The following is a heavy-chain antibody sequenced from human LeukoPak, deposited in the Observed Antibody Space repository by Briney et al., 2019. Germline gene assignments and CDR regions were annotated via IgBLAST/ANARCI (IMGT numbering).Heavy chain of an antibody. V-gene: IGHV4-39*01. CDR3: ARHLEDCSGSSCYDFDS. CDR2: IQHLGTA. CDR1: GASITTFNSH. J-gene: IGHJ4*02. Sequence: PSETLSLNCSVSGASITTFNSHWAWIRQSPGKGLEWMGSIQHLGTAFYNPSLKSRVTISVDTSKKQFSLKLTSVAAADTAVYYCARHLEDCSGSSCYDFDSWGQGTLVTVSS. D-gene: IGHD2-2*01.